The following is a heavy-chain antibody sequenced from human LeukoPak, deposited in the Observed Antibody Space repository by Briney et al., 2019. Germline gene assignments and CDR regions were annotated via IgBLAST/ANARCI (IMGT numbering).Heavy chain of an antibody. CDR3: ARASPADTFGLWIDF. CDR2: IYHNGTT. V-gene: IGHV4-38-2*01. J-gene: IGHJ4*02. D-gene: IGHD5-18*01. CDR1: GHSIRSDYY. Sequence: PSETLSLTCAVSGHSIRSDYYWGWIRQPPGKELEGIGCIYHNGTTYYSPSLKGRVTISVDTPKNQFSLKLSSVTAADTAVYYCARASPADTFGLWIDFWGQGTLVTVSS.